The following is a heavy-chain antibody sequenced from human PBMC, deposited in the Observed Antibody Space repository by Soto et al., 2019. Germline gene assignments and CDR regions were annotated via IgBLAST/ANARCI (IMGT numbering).Heavy chain of an antibody. Sequence: EVQLVETGGGLIQPGGSLRLTCTASGFSVTSNYMTWVRQAPGKGLEWVSVIYTGDSTYYADSVKGRFTISRAKSKNTLYRQLNIGRAEDTAVYYGARSSGWYFFDYCGQGTLVTVSS. CDR1: GFSVTSNY. D-gene: IGHD6-19*01. V-gene: IGHV3-53*02. J-gene: IGHJ4*02. CDR2: IYTGDST. CDR3: ARSSGWYFFDY.